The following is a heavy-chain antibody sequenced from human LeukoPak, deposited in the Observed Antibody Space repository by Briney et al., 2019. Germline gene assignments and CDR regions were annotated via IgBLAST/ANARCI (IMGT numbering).Heavy chain of an antibody. CDR1: GFTFSNYA. J-gene: IGHJ5*02. Sequence: GGSLRLSCAASGFTFSNYAMSWVRQAPGKGLEWVSAISGSGGSTYYADSVKGRFTISRDNSKNTLYLQMNSLRAEDTAVYYCARGDGYSYGFSLNWFDPWGQGTLVTVSS. V-gene: IGHV3-23*01. CDR2: ISGSGGST. CDR3: ARGDGYSYGFSLNWFDP. D-gene: IGHD5-18*01.